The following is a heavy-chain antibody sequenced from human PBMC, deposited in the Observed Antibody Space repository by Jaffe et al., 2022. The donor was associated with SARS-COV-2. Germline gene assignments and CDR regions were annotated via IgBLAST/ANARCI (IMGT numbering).Heavy chain of an antibody. CDR2: IRYTGTT. D-gene: IGHD3-10*01. J-gene: IGHJ5*02. Sequence: QLQLQESGPGLVKPSETLSLTCTVSGGSISVSDYYWGWVRRPPGKGLEWIASIRYTGTTYYNPSLRGRVTISADTSRNQFSLKLSSVTAADTAVYYCARRNYYGSGSYFPWGQGTLVTVSS. CDR3: ARRNYYGSGSYFP. CDR1: GGSISVSDYY. V-gene: IGHV4-39*01.